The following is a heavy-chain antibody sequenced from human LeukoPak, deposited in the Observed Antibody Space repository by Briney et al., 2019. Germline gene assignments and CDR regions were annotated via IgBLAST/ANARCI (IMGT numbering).Heavy chain of an antibody. Sequence: GSVKVSCKASGYTFPAYYIHWVRQAPGQGLEWMGWINPNSGGTNYALKSRGRLTMTRDTSISTASMELSRLISDDTAVYYCARPQDHGGNVENFNIWGQGTMVTVSS. CDR1: GYTFPAYY. V-gene: IGHV1-2*02. D-gene: IGHD4-23*01. J-gene: IGHJ3*02. CDR3: ARPQDHGGNVENFNI. CDR2: INPNSGGT.